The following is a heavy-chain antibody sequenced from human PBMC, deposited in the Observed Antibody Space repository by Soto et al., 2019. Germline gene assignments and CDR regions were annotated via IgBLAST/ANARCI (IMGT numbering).Heavy chain of an antibody. CDR1: GFTSSSYW. D-gene: IGHD3-22*01. V-gene: IGHV3-74*01. CDR3: ARDTYYYDSRDHFSADAFDI. Sequence: EVQLVESGGGLVQPGGSLRLSCAASGFTSSSYWIHWVRQAPGKGLVWVSRISNDGSSTNYADSVKGRFTISRDNAKNTVYLQMSSLRAEDTAVYYCARDTYYYDSRDHFSADAFDIWGQGTMVTVSS. CDR2: ISNDGSST. J-gene: IGHJ3*02.